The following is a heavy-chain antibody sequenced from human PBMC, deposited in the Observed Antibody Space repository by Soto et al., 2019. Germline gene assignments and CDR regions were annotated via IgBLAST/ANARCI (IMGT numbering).Heavy chain of an antibody. CDR2: INTGNGDT. CDR3: ARDRGVIAVAGHYYFDY. V-gene: IGHV1-3*04. Sequence: QVQLVQSGAEVKKPGASVKVSCKASGYTFSSYALHWVRQAPGQSLEWMGWINTGNGDTRYSQKLQGRVTMNKDTSASTACMEVSSLRSEDMAVYYCARDRGVIAVAGHYYFDYWGQGTLVTVSS. D-gene: IGHD6-19*01. J-gene: IGHJ4*02. CDR1: GYTFSSYA.